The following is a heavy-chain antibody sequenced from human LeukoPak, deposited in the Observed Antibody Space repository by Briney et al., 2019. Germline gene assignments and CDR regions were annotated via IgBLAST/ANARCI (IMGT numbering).Heavy chain of an antibody. Sequence: PGGSLRLSCAASGFTFSDYYMSWIRQAPGKGLEWISYISSSSSYTNYADSVKGRFTISRDNAKNSLYLQMNSLRAEDTAVYYCAKDYLDIVVVPAALDAFDIWGQGTMVTVSS. CDR2: ISSSSSYT. CDR1: GFTFSDYY. D-gene: IGHD2-2*03. V-gene: IGHV3-11*05. CDR3: AKDYLDIVVVPAALDAFDI. J-gene: IGHJ3*02.